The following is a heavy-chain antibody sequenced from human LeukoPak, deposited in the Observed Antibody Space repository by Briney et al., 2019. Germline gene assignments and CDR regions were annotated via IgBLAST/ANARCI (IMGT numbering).Heavy chain of an antibody. J-gene: IGHJ4*02. D-gene: IGHD6-13*01. V-gene: IGHV4-30-4*01. CDR1: GGSISSGDYY. CDR2: IYYSGST. Sequence: SQTLSLTCTVSGGSISSGDYYWSWIRQPPGKGLEWIGYIYYSGSTYYNPSLKSRVTISVDTSKNQFSLKLSSVTAADTAVYYCARDLDSSWSFDYWGQGTLVTVSS. CDR3: ARDLDSSWSFDY.